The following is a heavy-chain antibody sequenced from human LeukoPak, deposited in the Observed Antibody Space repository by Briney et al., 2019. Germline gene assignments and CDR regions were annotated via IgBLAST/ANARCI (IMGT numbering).Heavy chain of an antibody. J-gene: IGHJ4*02. V-gene: IGHV1-69*13. CDR1: GGIFSSYA. D-gene: IGHD1/OR15-1a*01. CDR2: IIPIFGTA. Sequence: SVKVSCKASGGIFSSYAISWVRQAPGQGLEWMGGIIPIFGTANYAQKFQGRVTITADESTSTAYIELSSLRSDDTAVYYCARVANLVEQRLLYWGQGTLVTVSS. CDR3: ARVANLVEQRLLY.